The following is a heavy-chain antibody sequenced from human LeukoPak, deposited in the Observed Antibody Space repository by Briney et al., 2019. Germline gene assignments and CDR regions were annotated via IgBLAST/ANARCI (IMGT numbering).Heavy chain of an antibody. D-gene: IGHD3-10*01. CDR1: GFTFISYS. Sequence: PGGSLRLSCAASGFTFISYSMNWVRQAPGKGLEWVSSISNSSPNIYYADSVKGRFTISRDSAKDSLFLQMNSLRDDDTAVYYCARARGVGELFFDSWGQGTLVTVSS. CDR3: ARARGVGELFFDS. CDR2: ISNSSPNI. V-gene: IGHV3-21*04. J-gene: IGHJ4*02.